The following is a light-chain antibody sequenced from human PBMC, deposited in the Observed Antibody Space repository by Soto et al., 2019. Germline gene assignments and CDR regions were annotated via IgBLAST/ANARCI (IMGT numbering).Light chain of an antibody. V-gene: IGLV2-14*01. Sequence: QSALTQPASVSGSPGQSITISCTGTSSDVGGYNYVSWYQQHPGKAPKLIIYDVSNRPSGVSNRFSGSKSGNTASLTISGLHAEDEAYYYCSSYTSSSTLVFGGGTKLTVL. CDR3: SSYTSSSTLV. CDR1: SSDVGGYNY. CDR2: DVS. J-gene: IGLJ2*01.